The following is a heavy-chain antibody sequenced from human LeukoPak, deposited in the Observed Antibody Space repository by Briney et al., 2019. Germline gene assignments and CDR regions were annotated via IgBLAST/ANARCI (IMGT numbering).Heavy chain of an antibody. CDR3: ARLYDFWSGYYPNWFDP. CDR1: GGSFSGYY. V-gene: IGHV4-34*01. J-gene: IGHJ5*02. CDR2: INHSGST. Sequence: SETLSLTCAVYGGSFSGYYWSWIRQPPGKGLEWIGEINHSGSTNYNPSLKSRVTISVDTSKNQFSLKPSSVTAADTAVYYCARLYDFWSGYYPNWFDPWGQGTLVTVSS. D-gene: IGHD3/OR15-3a*01.